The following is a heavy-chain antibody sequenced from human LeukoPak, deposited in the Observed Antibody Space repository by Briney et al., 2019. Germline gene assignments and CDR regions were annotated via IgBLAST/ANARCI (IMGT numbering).Heavy chain of an antibody. CDR1: GGSISNYY. D-gene: IGHD4-17*01. Sequence: SETLSLTCTVSGGSISNYYWSWIRRPPGKGLEWIGYIYYSGSTNYNPSLKSRVTISVDTSKNQFSLKLNSVTAADTAVYYCARGSREWTTVAEFDYWGQGTLVTVSS. J-gene: IGHJ4*02. CDR2: IYYSGST. CDR3: ARGSREWTTVAEFDY. V-gene: IGHV4-59*01.